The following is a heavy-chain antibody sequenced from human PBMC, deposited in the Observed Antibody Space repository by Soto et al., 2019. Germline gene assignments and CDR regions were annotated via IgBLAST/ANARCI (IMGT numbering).Heavy chain of an antibody. CDR3: ARAPKAAAGRYYYYGMDV. CDR2: IIPIFGTA. Sequence: QVQLVQSGAEVKKPGSSVKVSCKASGGTFSSYAISWVRQAPGQGLEWMGGIIPIFGTANYAQKFQGRVTITADKSTSTAYRELSSLRSEDTAVYYCARAPKAAAGRYYYYGMDVWGQGTTVTVSS. J-gene: IGHJ6*02. D-gene: IGHD6-13*01. CDR1: GGTFSSYA. V-gene: IGHV1-69*06.